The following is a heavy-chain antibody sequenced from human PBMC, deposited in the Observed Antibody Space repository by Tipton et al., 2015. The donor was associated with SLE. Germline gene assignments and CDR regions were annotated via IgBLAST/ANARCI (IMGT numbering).Heavy chain of an antibody. D-gene: IGHD3-3*01. V-gene: IGHV3-23*01. CDR3: AGERGDPDFWSGYYYYYYYMDV. CDR2: ISGSGGT. CDR1: GFTFSTYA. Sequence: SLRLSCAASGFTFSTYAMTWVRQAPGKGLEWVSAISGSGGTNYADSVKGRFTISRDNSKNTLYLKMNSLRAEDTAVYYCAGERGDPDFWSGYYYYYYYMDVWGKGTTVTVSS. J-gene: IGHJ6*03.